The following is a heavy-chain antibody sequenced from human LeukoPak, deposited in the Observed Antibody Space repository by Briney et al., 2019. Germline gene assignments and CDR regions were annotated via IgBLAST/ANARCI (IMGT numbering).Heavy chain of an antibody. V-gene: IGHV4-34*01. J-gene: IGHJ4*02. CDR3: ARGLWFGEPRPYYYDY. CDR1: GGSFSGYY. D-gene: IGHD3-10*01. Sequence: PSETLSLTCAVYGGSFSGYYWSWLRQPPGKGLEWIGEINDSGSTNYNPSLKSRVTISVDTSTNQFSLKLSSVTAADTAEYYCARGLWFGEPRPYYYDYWGQGNLVTVST. CDR2: INDSGST.